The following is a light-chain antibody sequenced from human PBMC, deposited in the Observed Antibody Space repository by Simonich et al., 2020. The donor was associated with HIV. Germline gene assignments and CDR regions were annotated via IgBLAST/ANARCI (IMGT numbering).Light chain of an antibody. J-gene: IGKJ4*01. CDR1: QSLLHRDGKTY. Sequence: DIVMTQTPLSLSVTPGQQASISCKSSQSLLHRDGKTYLYWYLQKPGQSPHFVIYEVSNRFSGVPDRFSGSGSGTDFTLKISRVEAEDVGIYYCAQSVQLPLTFGGGTKVEIK. CDR2: EVS. V-gene: IGKV2D-29*02. CDR3: AQSVQLPLT.